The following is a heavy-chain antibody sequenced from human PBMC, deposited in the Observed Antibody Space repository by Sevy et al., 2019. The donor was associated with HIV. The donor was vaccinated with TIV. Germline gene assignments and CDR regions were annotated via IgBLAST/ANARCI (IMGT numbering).Heavy chain of an antibody. CDR3: ARGSYGSGSSVPYGMDV. J-gene: IGHJ6*02. Sequence: ASVKVSCKASGGTFSSYAISWVRQAPGQGLEWMGGIIPIFGTANYAQKFQGRVTITADESTSTANMERSSLRSEDTAVYYCARGSYGSGSSVPYGMDVWGQGTTVTVSS. D-gene: IGHD3-10*01. CDR1: GGTFSSYA. CDR2: IIPIFGTA. V-gene: IGHV1-69*13.